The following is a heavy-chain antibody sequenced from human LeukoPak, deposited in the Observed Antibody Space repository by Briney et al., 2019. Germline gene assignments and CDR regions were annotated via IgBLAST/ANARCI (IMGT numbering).Heavy chain of an antibody. Sequence: SETLSLTCTVSGGSISSYYWSWIRQPPGKGLEWMGYIYYSGSTNYNPSLKSRVTISVDTSKNQFSLKLSSVTAADTAVYYCARNSPDPGGIDYWGQGTLVTVSS. D-gene: IGHD3-16*01. CDR1: GGSISSYY. J-gene: IGHJ4*02. CDR2: IYYSGST. CDR3: ARNSPDPGGIDY. V-gene: IGHV4-59*01.